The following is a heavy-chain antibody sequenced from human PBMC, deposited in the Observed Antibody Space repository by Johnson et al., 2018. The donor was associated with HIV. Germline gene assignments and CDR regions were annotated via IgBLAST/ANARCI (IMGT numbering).Heavy chain of an antibody. Sequence: EVHLVESGGGLVQPGRSLRLSCAASGFTFDDYAMHWVRQAPGKGLEWVSGISWNSGSIGYADSVKGRFTISRDNAKNSLYLQMNSLRAEDTALYYCAKDISYGYYGLDAFDIWGQGTMVTVSS. CDR2: ISWNSGSI. D-gene: IGHD3-22*01. V-gene: IGHV3-9*01. CDR3: AKDISYGYYGLDAFDI. CDR1: GFTFDDYA. J-gene: IGHJ3*02.